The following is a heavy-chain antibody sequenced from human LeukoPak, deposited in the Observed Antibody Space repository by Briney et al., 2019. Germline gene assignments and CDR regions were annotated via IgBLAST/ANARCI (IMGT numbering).Heavy chain of an antibody. CDR1: GGSISSYY. D-gene: IGHD3-22*01. Sequence: SETLSLTCTVSGGSISSYYWSWIRQPPGKGLEWTGYIYYSGSTNYNPSLKSRVTISVDTSKNQFSLKLSSVTAADTAVYYCARLRYYYDSSGHSVFDYWGQGTLVTVSS. V-gene: IGHV4-59*08. CDR2: IYYSGST. J-gene: IGHJ4*02. CDR3: ARLRYYYDSSGHSVFDY.